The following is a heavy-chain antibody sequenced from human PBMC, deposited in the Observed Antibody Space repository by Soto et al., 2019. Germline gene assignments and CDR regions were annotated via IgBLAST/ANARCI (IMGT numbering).Heavy chain of an antibody. D-gene: IGHD6-25*01. CDR1: GYTFTSYY. J-gene: IGHJ6*02. V-gene: IGHV1-46*01. CDR3: ARGGGTAATGGYYYGMDV. CDR2: INPSGGST. Sequence: GASVKVSCKASGYTFTSYYMHWVRQAPGQGLEWMGIINPSGGSTSYAQKFQGRVTMTRDTSTSTVYMELSSLRSEDTAVYYCARGGGTAATGGYYYGMDVWGQGTTVTVSS.